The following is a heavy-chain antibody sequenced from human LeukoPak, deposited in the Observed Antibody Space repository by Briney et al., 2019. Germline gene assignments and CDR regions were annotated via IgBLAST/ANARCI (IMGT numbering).Heavy chain of an antibody. CDR2: IQYDGRDT. Sequence: PGGSLRLPCVASGFTVRSLDMHWVRQAPGQGLEWVAAIQYDGRDTDYADSVKGRFTISRDNSKDTLYLEMDSLRVEDTALYYCARQRDYGDYYFDYWGQGTLVTVSS. D-gene: IGHD4-17*01. CDR1: GFTVRSLD. J-gene: IGHJ4*02. V-gene: IGHV3-33*01. CDR3: ARQRDYGDYYFDY.